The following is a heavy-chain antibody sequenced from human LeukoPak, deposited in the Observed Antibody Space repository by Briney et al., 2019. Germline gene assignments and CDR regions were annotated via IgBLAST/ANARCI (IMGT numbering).Heavy chain of an antibody. J-gene: IGHJ5*02. D-gene: IGHD2-21*01. CDR3: ARDSPPLLMSGGFDP. CDR1: GGSISYYY. Sequence: SETLSLTCTVSGGSISYYYWGWIRQPPGKGLEWIGYIYYSGSTNYHPSLKSRVTISVDTSKNQFSLKLSSVTAADTAVYYCARDSPPLLMSGGFDPWGQGTLVTVSS. CDR2: IYYSGST. V-gene: IGHV4-59*01.